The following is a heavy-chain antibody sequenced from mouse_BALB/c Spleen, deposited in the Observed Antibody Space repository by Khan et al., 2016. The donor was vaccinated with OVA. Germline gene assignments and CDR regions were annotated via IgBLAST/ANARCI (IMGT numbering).Heavy chain of an antibody. V-gene: IGHV3-8*02. CDR1: GDSITSGY. CDR2: IIYTGYT. J-gene: IGHJ3*01. D-gene: IGHD2-14*01. CDR3: ARSTYRYAFVY. Sequence: EVQLQESGPSLVKPSQTLSLTCSVTGDSITSGYWNWIRKFPGHKLEYMGYIIYTGYTYYNPSLKSRISITRHTSKNQYYLQLNSVTDVDTATYYCARSTYRYAFVYWGQGTLVTVSA.